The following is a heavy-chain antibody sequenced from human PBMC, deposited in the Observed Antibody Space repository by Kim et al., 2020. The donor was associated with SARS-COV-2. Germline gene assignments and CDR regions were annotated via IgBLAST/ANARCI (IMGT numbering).Heavy chain of an antibody. J-gene: IGHJ6*03. Sequence: GGSLRLSCAASGFTFSSYAMHWVRQAPGKGLEWVAVISYDGSNKYYADSVKGRFTISGDNSKNTLYLQMNSLRAEDTAVYYCARDAPLNTAMGAIYYYYMDVWGKGTTVTVSS. D-gene: IGHD5-18*01. V-gene: IGHV3-30-3*01. CDR3: ARDAPLNTAMGAIYYYYMDV. CDR2: ISYDGSNK. CDR1: GFTFSSYA.